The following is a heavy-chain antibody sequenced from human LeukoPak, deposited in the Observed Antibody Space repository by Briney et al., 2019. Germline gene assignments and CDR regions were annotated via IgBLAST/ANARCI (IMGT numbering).Heavy chain of an antibody. V-gene: IGHV3-23*01. CDR1: GFTFSSYA. CDR3: AKNYESGRGVPYGMDV. Sequence: GGSLRLSCAASGFTFSSYAMGWVRQAPGKGLEWVSAIGSGSGGTTIYADSVKGRFTISRDNSKNTLYLQTSSLRDEDTAVYYCAKNYESGRGVPYGMDVWGQGTTVTVSS. CDR2: IGSGSGGTT. J-gene: IGHJ6*02. D-gene: IGHD3-10*01.